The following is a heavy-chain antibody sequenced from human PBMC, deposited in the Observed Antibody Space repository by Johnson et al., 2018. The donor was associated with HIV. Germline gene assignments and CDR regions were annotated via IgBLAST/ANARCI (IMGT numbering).Heavy chain of an antibody. J-gene: IGHJ3*02. CDR1: GFTFSSYA. CDR3: AREWGAFDS. D-gene: IGHD1-26*01. V-gene: IGHV3-30-3*01. Sequence: HVQLVESGGGVVQPGRSLRLSCAASGFTFSSYAMHWVRQAPGKGLEWVAVISYDGSNKYYAESVKGRFTISRDNSKNTLYLQMNSLRAEDTAVYYCAREWGAFDSWGQGTMVTVSS. CDR2: ISYDGSNK.